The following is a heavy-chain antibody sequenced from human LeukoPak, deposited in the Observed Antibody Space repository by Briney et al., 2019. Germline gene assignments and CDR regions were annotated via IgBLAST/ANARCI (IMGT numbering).Heavy chain of an antibody. CDR1: GFTFSSYA. CDR2: ISGSGGST. Sequence: GGSLRLSCAASGFTFSSYAMSWVRQAPGKGLEWVSAISGSGGSTYYADSVKGRFTISRDTSKNTLYLQMNSLRAEDTAVYYCAKNRRSGYDTFDYWGQGTLVTVSS. J-gene: IGHJ4*02. CDR3: AKNRRSGYDTFDY. D-gene: IGHD5-12*01. V-gene: IGHV3-23*01.